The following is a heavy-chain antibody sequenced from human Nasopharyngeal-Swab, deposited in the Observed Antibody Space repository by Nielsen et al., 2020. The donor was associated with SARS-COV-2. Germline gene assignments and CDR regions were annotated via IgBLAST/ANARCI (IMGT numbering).Heavy chain of an antibody. V-gene: IGHV3-11*01. Sequence: GRSLRLSCAASGFTFSNYYMSWIRQAPGRGLDWVSYISSSGGAIYYADSVKGRFTISRDNAKKSPSLQMNSLRAEDTAVYYCARVLTGTYYYDSSGYPDYWGQGTLVTVSS. CDR1: GFTFSNYY. CDR2: ISSSGGAI. CDR3: ARVLTGTYYYDSSGYPDY. D-gene: IGHD3-22*01. J-gene: IGHJ4*02.